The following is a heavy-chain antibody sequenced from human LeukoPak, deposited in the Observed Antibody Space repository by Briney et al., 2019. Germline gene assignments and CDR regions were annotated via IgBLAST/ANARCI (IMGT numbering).Heavy chain of an antibody. V-gene: IGHV4-59*01. J-gene: IGHJ5*02. CDR2: IYYSGST. CDR3: AGSYYDDSSPASGGMFDP. CDR1: GGSISSYY. Sequence: SETLSLTCTVSGGSISSYYWSWIRQPPGKGLEWIGYIYYSGSTNYNPSLKSRVTISVDTSKNQFSLKLSSVTAADTAVYYCAGSYYDDSSPASGGMFDPWGQGTLVTVSS. D-gene: IGHD3-22*01.